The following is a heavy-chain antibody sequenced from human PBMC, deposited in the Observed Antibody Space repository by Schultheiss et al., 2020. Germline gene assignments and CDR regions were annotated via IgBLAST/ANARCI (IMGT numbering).Heavy chain of an antibody. CDR3: ARNFVVVTASQNFDY. CDR1: GGSVSSGSYY. CDR2: IYYSGTT. Sequence: SETLSLTCIVSGGSVSSGSYYWTWIRQPPGRGLEWIGYIYYSGTTNYNPSLKSRVTMSVDTSKNQFSLKLSSVTAADTAVYYCARNFVVVTASQNFDYWGQGTLVTVSS. V-gene: IGHV4-61*01. J-gene: IGHJ4*02. D-gene: IGHD2-21*02.